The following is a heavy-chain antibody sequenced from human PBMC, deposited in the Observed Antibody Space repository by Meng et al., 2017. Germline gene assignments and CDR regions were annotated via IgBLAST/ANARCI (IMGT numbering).Heavy chain of an antibody. J-gene: IGHJ4*02. CDR2: IYHSGST. CDR1: GGSISSSNW. CDR3: ARLTRLIAPAAAELGGFDY. V-gene: IGHV4-4*02. D-gene: IGHD6-13*01. Sequence: SETLSLTCAVSGGSISSSNWWSWVRQPPGKGLEWIGEIYHSGSTNYNPSLKSRVTISVDKSKNQFSLKLRSVTAADTAVYYCARLTRLIAPAAAELGGFDYWGQGTLVTVSS.